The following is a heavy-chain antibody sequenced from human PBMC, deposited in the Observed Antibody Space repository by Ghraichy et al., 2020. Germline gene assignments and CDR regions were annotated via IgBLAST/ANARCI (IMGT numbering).Heavy chain of an antibody. CDR1: GFPFSNYD. D-gene: IGHD1-7*01. CDR2: ISYDGRNK. Sequence: GGSLRLSCAASGFPFSNYDIHWVRQAPGKGLEWVAVISYDGRNKYYADSVKGRFTISRDNSKNTLYLQMNSLRAEDTAVYYCAKVAPELELHSYYYAMDVWGQGTTVTVSS. CDR3: AKVAPELELHSYYYAMDV. J-gene: IGHJ6*02. V-gene: IGHV3-30*18.